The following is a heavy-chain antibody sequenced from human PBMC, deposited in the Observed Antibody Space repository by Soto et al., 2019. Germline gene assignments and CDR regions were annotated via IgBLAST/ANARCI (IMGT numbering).Heavy chain of an antibody. CDR1: GFTFSASW. V-gene: IGHV3-7*03. Sequence: GGSLTLSCAASGFTFSASWMSWVRRPPAKGREGGANEKCDGRGKNYMHSVKSRFTVSRDNAEDSLSLQMATLRAEDTALYYCASSYHYYDFWSGGSLGGYFYGMDVWGQGTTVTVSS. CDR3: ASSYHYYDFWSGGSLGGYFYGMDV. D-gene: IGHD3-3*01. J-gene: IGHJ6*02. CDR2: EKCDGRGK.